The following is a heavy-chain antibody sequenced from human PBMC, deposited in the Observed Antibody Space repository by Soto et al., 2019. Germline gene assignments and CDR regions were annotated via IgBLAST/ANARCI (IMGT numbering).Heavy chain of an antibody. D-gene: IGHD3-22*01. Sequence: QVQLVESGGGVVQPGRSLRLSCAASGFSFSTYGMHWVRQAPGKGLECVAVIWFDGSNKQYADSVKGRFTISRDNSKYTLYLQMNSLIVEYTAVYYCARDNSDSGGYYYFDYWGQGTLVTVSS. CDR2: IWFDGSNK. V-gene: IGHV3-33*01. CDR3: ARDNSDSGGYYYFDY. J-gene: IGHJ4*02. CDR1: GFSFSTYG.